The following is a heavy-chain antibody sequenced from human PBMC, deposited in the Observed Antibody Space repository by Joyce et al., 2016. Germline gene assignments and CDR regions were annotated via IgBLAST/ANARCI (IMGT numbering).Heavy chain of an antibody. V-gene: IGHV3-48*01. CDR1: GFIFSKYG. Sequence: EVQLVQSGGGLVQPGGSLRLSCAGSGFIFSKYGINWVRQAPGKGLGGVSYIGSSGSIKQDADSVEGRFTISRDNGKNSLYLQMNSLRAEDTAVYYCARDGRSSGGDYWGQGNLVTVSS. J-gene: IGHJ4*02. D-gene: IGHD6-19*01. CDR2: IGSSGSIK. CDR3: ARDGRSSGGDY.